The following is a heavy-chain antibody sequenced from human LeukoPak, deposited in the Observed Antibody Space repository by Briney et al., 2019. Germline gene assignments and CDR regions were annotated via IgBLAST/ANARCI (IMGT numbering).Heavy chain of an antibody. CDR1: GHTFTSYD. Sequence: ASVKVSCKASGHTFTSYDINWVRQATGQGLEWMGWMNPNSGNTGYAQKFQGRVTMTRNTSISTAYKELSSLRSEDTAVYYCARGGREYDFWSGYYYLGGYYYYYYMDVWGKGTTVTVSS. V-gene: IGHV1-8*01. CDR3: ARGGREYDFWSGYYYLGGYYYYYYMDV. CDR2: MNPNSGNT. J-gene: IGHJ6*03. D-gene: IGHD3-3*01.